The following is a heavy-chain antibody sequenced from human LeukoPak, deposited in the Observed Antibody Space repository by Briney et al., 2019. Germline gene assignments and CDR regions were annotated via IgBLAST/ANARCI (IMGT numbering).Heavy chain of an antibody. CDR1: GGSISSTSFY. V-gene: IGHV4-39*07. D-gene: IGHD4-17*01. CDR3: AREARYGDYVGYYYYYMDV. CDR2: IYISGST. Sequence: SETLSLTCTVSGGSISSTSFYWGWIRQPPGKGLEWIGRIYISGSTNYNPSLKSRVTMSVDTSKNQFSLKLSSVTAADTAVYYCAREARYGDYVGYYYYYMDVWGKGTTVTISS. J-gene: IGHJ6*03.